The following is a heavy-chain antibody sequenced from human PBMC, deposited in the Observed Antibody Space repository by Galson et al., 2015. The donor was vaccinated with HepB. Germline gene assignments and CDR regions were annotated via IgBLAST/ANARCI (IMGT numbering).Heavy chain of an antibody. V-gene: IGHV3-33*01. J-gene: IGHJ4*02. CDR2: IWYDGSYT. D-gene: IGHD6-13*01. CDR3: ARDNSSSWFDY. CDR1: GFTFSGYG. Sequence: SLRLSCATSGFTFSGYGMHWVRQAPGKGLEWVAVIWYDGSYTYYTDSVKDRFTISRDNAKNTLYLQVNSLRAEDTAVYYCARDNSSSWFDYWGQGTLVTVSS.